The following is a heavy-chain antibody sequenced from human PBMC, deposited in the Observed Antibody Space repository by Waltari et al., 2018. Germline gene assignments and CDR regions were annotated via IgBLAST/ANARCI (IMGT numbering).Heavy chain of an antibody. Sequence: EVQLVESGGGLVQSGDSLRLSCAASGFSFSSSWMNWVRQTPGKGLEWVANIKEDGGEKYYGDSVKGRFTISRDNAKNSLYLQMNSLRVEDTAVYFCASVQRRWSMDVWGQGTTVTVSS. D-gene: IGHD6-25*01. CDR3: ASVQRRWSMDV. V-gene: IGHV3-7*01. CDR2: IKEDGGEK. CDR1: GFSFSSSW. J-gene: IGHJ6*02.